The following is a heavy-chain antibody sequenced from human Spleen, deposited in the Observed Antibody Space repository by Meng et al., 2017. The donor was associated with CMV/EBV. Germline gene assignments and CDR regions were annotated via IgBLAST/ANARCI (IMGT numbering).Heavy chain of an antibody. V-gene: IGHV3-9*01. Sequence: SLKISCAASGFTFSNCWMHWVRQTPGEGLEWVSGMSGNTGFIGYADSVKGRFTITRDNAKKTLSLQMNTLRTDDTGVYYCAKGGGERVTFDAMDVWGQGTTVTVSS. CDR2: MSGNTGFI. CDR3: AKGGGERVTFDAMDV. CDR1: GFTFSNCW. D-gene: IGHD2-21*02. J-gene: IGHJ6*02.